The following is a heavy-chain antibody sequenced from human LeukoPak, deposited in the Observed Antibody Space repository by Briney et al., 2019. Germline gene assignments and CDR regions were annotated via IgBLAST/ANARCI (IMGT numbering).Heavy chain of an antibody. D-gene: IGHD5-24*01. J-gene: IGHJ4*02. CDR3: ARDYVEMATIALPSDY. CDR1: GYTFTSYG. Sequence: ASVKVSCKASGYTFTSYGISWVRQAPGQGLEWTGWISAYNGNTNYAQKLQGRVTMTTDTSTSTAYMELRSLRSDDTAVYYCARDYVEMATIALPSDYWGQGTLVTVSS. V-gene: IGHV1-18*01. CDR2: ISAYNGNT.